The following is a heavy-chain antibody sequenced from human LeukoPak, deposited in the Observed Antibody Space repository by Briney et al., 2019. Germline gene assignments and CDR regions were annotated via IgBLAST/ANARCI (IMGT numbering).Heavy chain of an antibody. V-gene: IGHV5-10-1*01. CDR2: IDPSDSST. CDR1: GFSFTSYW. D-gene: IGHD3-3*02. CDR3: ARQRGIGAFDM. Sequence: GESLRISCKGSGFSFTSYWISLVRQMPGKGLEWMGRIDPSDSSTNYSPSFQGHVTISADKSIITASLQWSSLKASDTAMYYCARQRGIGAFDMWGQGTMVTVSS. J-gene: IGHJ3*02.